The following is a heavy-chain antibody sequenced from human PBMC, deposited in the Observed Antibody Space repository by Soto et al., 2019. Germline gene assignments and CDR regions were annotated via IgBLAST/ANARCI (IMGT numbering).Heavy chain of an antibody. V-gene: IGHV4-30-4*01. D-gene: IGHD3-16*01. Sequence: SETLSLTCTVSGGSISSGDSYWSWIRQSPGKGLEWIGYTYHSGSPYYNPSLESRVTISVDTSKNQFSLKLNSVTAADTAVYYCAREGAASYSYYYGTDVWGQGTTVTVSS. CDR1: GGSISSGDSY. CDR2: TYHSGSP. J-gene: IGHJ6*02. CDR3: AREGAASYSYYYGTDV.